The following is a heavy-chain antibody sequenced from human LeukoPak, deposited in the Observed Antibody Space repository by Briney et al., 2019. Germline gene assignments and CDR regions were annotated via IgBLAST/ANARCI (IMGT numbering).Heavy chain of an antibody. CDR3: AKEGFNTIFGVAPFDY. V-gene: IGHV3-23*01. J-gene: IGHJ4*02. Sequence: PGGSLRLSCAASGFTYSSYAMSWVRQAAGKGLEWVSATSGSGGSTYYADSVKGRFTISRDNSKNTLYLQMNSLRAEDTAVYYCAKEGFNTIFGVAPFDYWGQGTLVTVSS. D-gene: IGHD3-3*01. CDR2: TSGSGGST. CDR1: GFTYSSYA.